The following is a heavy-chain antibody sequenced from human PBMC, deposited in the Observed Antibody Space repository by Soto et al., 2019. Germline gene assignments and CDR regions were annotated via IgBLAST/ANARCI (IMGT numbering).Heavy chain of an antibody. D-gene: IGHD2-2*01. J-gene: IGHJ6*02. CDR1: GGSFSGYY. Sequence: QVQLQQWGAGLLKPSETLSLTCAVYGGSFSGYYWSWIRQPPGKGLEWIGEINHSRSTNYNPSLKSRVTISVDTSKNQFSLKLSSVTAADTAVYYCARGGHIVLVPAATPRRMDVWGQGTTVTVSS. V-gene: IGHV4-34*01. CDR2: INHSRST. CDR3: ARGGHIVLVPAATPRRMDV.